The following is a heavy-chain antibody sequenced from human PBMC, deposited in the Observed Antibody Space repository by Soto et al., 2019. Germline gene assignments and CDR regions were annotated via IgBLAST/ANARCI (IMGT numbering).Heavy chain of an antibody. CDR1: SGSFSHYY. Sequence: SETLSLTCSVYSGSFSHYYWSWIRQPPGKGLEWIGEINHSGITNYNPSLKNRVTMSVDTSKNQFSLKLSSVTAADTAVYFCASGSQGSGWYRWSDPWGPGTMVTVST. J-gene: IGHJ5*02. V-gene: IGHV4-34*01. D-gene: IGHD6-19*01. CDR3: ASGSQGSGWYRWSDP. CDR2: INHSGIT.